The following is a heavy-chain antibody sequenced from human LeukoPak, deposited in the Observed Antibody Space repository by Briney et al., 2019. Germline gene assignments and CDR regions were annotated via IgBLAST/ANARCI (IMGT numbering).Heavy chain of an antibody. D-gene: IGHD1-7*01. V-gene: IGHV3-23*01. Sequence: PGGSLRLSCAASGFTFSSYAMTWVRQAPGKGLEWGSTISGSGGGTYYADSVKGRFTISRDNSKNTLYLQMNSLRADDTAIYYCARVGASNYWAHFDGWGQGTLVTVSS. CDR1: GFTFSSYA. CDR3: ARVGASNYWAHFDG. J-gene: IGHJ4*02. CDR2: ISGSGGGT.